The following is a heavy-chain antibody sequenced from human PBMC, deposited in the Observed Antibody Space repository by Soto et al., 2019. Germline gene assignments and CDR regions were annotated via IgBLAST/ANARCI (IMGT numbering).Heavy chain of an antibody. CDR2: ISYDGTTK. CDR3: ARDRPYSSSWYPDY. Sequence: QVHLVESGGGVVRPGGSLRLSCAASGFTFSTHAMHWVRQAPGKGLEWVALISYDGTTKYYADSVKGRFTISRDNSKHTLYLQTNSLRGEDMAIYYCARDRPYSSSWYPDYWGQRTLLTVSS. V-gene: IGHV3-30-3*01. CDR1: GFTFSTHA. J-gene: IGHJ4*02. D-gene: IGHD6-13*01.